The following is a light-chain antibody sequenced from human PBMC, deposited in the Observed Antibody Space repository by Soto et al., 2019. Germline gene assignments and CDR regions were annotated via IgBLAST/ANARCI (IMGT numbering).Light chain of an antibody. V-gene: IGKV3-20*01. CDR2: GAS. Sequence: EIVLTQSPGTLSLSPGERATLSCRVSQSVSSSYLAWYQQKPGQAPRLLIYGASSRATGIPDRFSGSGSGTDFTLTISRLEPEDFAVYYCQQFFGPGTKVDI. CDR1: QSVSSSY. J-gene: IGKJ3*01. CDR3: QQF.